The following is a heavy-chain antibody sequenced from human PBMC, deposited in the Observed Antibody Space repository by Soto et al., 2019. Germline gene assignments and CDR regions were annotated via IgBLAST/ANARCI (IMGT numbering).Heavy chain of an antibody. Sequence: GGSLRLSCAASGFTFSSYAMHWVRQAPGKGLEWVAVISYDGSNKYYADSVKGRFTISRDNSKNTLYLQMNSLRAEDTAVYYCARVHCGGDCYEYFQHWGQGTLVTVSS. V-gene: IGHV3-30-3*01. D-gene: IGHD2-21*02. J-gene: IGHJ1*01. CDR1: GFTFSSYA. CDR3: ARVHCGGDCYEYFQH. CDR2: ISYDGSNK.